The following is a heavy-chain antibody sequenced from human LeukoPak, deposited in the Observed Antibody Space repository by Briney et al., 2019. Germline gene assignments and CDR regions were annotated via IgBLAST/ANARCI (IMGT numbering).Heavy chain of an antibody. CDR2: ISSSGSGGNT. CDR1: GFTFSSYA. D-gene: IGHD1-26*01. CDR3: ARDSNSGSPDY. J-gene: IGHJ4*02. Sequence: GRSLRLSCAASGFTFSSYAMSWARQAPGKGLEWVSGISSSGSGGNTYYADSVKGRFTISRDSSKNTLFLQMNTLRAEDTAVYYCARDSNSGSPDYWGQGTLVTVSS. V-gene: IGHV3-23*01.